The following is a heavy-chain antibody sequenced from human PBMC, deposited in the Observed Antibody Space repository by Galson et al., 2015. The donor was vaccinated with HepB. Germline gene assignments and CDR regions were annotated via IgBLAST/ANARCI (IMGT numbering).Heavy chain of an antibody. CDR1: GYMFIGYH. CDR2: ISADSGST. V-gene: IGHV1-2*06. J-gene: IGHJ4*02. D-gene: IGHD2-2*01. Sequence: SVKVSCKASGYMFIGYHMHWVRQAPGQGLEWMGRISADSGSTDYAQKFEGRFTMTRDRSTSTVYMELRGLTSDDTAVYYCARDVQPDFWGQGTLVTVST. CDR3: ARDVQPDF.